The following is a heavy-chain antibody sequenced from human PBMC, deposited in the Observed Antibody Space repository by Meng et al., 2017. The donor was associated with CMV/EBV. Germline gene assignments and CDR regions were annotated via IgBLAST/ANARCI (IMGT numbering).Heavy chain of an antibody. Sequence: SVKVSCKTSGGTFSSYAISWVRQAPGQGLEWMGGIIPIFGTANYAQKFQGRVTITTDESTSTAYMELSSLRSEDTAVYYCARDRYQLLVSVGRFNWFDPWGQGTLVTVSS. CDR3: ARDRYQLLVSVGRFNWFDP. V-gene: IGHV1-69*05. CDR2: IIPIFGTA. CDR1: GGTFSSYA. J-gene: IGHJ5*02. D-gene: IGHD2-2*01.